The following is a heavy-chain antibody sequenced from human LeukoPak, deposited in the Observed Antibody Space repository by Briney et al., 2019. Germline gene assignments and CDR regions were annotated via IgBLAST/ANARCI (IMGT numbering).Heavy chain of an antibody. Sequence: GGSLRLSCAASGFTFTNYWMHWVRQAPGMGLVWVSRLPPDELDIIYADSVKGRFTVSRDNAKNSLYLQMNSLRAEDTAVYYCARDRSGGGGTYYWGQGTLVTVSS. CDR1: GFTFTNYW. D-gene: IGHD2-15*01. J-gene: IGHJ4*02. CDR2: LPPDELDI. V-gene: IGHV3-74*01. CDR3: ARDRSGGGGTYY.